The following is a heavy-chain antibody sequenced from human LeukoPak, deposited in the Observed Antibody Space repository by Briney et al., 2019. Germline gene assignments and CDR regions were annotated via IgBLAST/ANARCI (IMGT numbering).Heavy chain of an antibody. J-gene: IGHJ5*02. CDR2: IYYSGRT. V-gene: IGHV4-59*12. Sequence: SETLSLTCTVSGDSMTSYYWGWIRQPPGKGLEWIGHIYYSGRTNYNPSLKTRATISVDKSKNQFSPKLSSVTAADTAVYYCASSGSYWAPWGQGTLVTVSS. CDR3: ASSGSYWAP. CDR1: GDSMTSYY. D-gene: IGHD1-26*01.